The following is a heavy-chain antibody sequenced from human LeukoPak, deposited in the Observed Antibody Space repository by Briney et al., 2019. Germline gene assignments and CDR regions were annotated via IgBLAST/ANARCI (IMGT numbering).Heavy chain of an antibody. CDR2: IYYSGST. CDR1: GGSISSSNYY. Sequence: SETLSLTCTVSGGSISSSNYYWGWIRQPPGKGLEWIGSIYYSGSTYYNPSLKSRVTISVDTSKNQFSLKLSSVTAADTAVYYCARGLGYGGFFDYWGQGTLVTVSS. D-gene: IGHD4-23*01. V-gene: IGHV4-39*07. J-gene: IGHJ4*02. CDR3: ARGLGYGGFFDY.